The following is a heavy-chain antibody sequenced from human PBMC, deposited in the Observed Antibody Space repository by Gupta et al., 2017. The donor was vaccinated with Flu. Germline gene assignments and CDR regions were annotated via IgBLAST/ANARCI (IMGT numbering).Heavy chain of an antibody. V-gene: IGHV3-33*01. CDR2: IWYDGSNK. CDR1: GFTFSSYG. D-gene: IGHD2-2*01. CDR3: AREFLVPAAALDY. J-gene: IGHJ4*02. Sequence: QVQLVESGGGVVQPGRSLRLSCAASGFTFSSYGMHWVRQAPGKGLEWVAVIWYDGSNKYYADSVKGRFTISRDNSKNTLYLQMNSLRAEDTAVYYCAREFLVPAAALDYWGQGTLVTVSS.